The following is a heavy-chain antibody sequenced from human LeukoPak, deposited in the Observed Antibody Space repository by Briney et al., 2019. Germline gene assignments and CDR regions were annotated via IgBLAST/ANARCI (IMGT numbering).Heavy chain of an antibody. V-gene: IGHV5-51*01. CDR3: ARHSYYDSSGYSDY. J-gene: IGHJ4*02. D-gene: IGHD3-22*01. CDR1: GYSFTSYW. Sequence: GESLKISCKGPGYSFTSYWIGWVRQMPGKGLEWVGIIYPGDSDTRYSPSFQGQVTISADKSISTAYLQWSSLKASDTAMYYCARHSYYDSSGYSDYWGQGTLVTVSS. CDR2: IYPGDSDT.